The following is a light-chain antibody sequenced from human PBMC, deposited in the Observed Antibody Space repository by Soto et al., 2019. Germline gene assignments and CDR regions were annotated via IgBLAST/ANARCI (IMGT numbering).Light chain of an antibody. CDR3: QHDNSAPPMT. Sequence: DIQMTQSPSSLSASVGDRVTITCRASQGISNYLAWYQQKPGKVPKLLIYAASNLQSGVPSRFSGSGSGTDFTLTISSLQPEDVATYYCQHDNSAPPMTFGPGTKVDIK. CDR1: QGISNY. J-gene: IGKJ3*01. V-gene: IGKV1-27*01. CDR2: AAS.